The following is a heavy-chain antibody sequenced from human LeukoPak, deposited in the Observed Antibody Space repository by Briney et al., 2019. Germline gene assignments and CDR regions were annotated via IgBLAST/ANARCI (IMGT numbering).Heavy chain of an antibody. CDR3: AKAPTYTSGWGD. V-gene: IGHV3-23*01. CDR2: ISGSGGST. J-gene: IGHJ4*02. CDR1: GFTFRSYA. Sequence: PGGSLRLSCAASGFTFRSYAMTGVRQAPGEGLEWVTAISGSGGSTYYADSVKGRFTISRDNSKNTLYLQMNSLRAEDTAVYYCAKAPTYTSGWGDWGQGTLVTVSS. D-gene: IGHD6-19*01.